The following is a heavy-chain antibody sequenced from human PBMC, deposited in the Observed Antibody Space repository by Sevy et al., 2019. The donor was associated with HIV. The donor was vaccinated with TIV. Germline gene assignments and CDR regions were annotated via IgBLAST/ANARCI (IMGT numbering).Heavy chain of an antibody. CDR1: GGTFSSYA. V-gene: IGHV1-69*13. CDR2: IIPIFGTA. D-gene: IGHD3-10*01. Sequence: ASVKVSYKASGGTFSSYAISWVRQAPGQGLEWMGGIIPIFGTANYAQKFQGRVTITADESTSTAYMELSSLRSEDTAVYYCASFLWNGMDVWGQGTTVTVSS. J-gene: IGHJ6*02. CDR3: ASFLWNGMDV.